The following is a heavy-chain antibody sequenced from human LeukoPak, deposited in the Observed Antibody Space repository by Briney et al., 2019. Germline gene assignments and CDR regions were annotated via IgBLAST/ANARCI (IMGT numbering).Heavy chain of an antibody. CDR3: AREGPYYYYMDV. Sequence: GGSLRLSCAASGFTFSSYGMHWVRQAPGKGLVWVSRINSDGSSTSYADSVKGRFTISRDNAKNTLYLQMNSLRAEDTAVYYCAREGPYYYYMDVWGKGTTVTVSS. CDR1: GFTFSSYG. V-gene: IGHV3-74*01. J-gene: IGHJ6*03. CDR2: INSDGSST.